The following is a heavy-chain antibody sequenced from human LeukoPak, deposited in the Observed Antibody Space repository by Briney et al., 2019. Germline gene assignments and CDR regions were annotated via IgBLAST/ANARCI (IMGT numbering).Heavy chain of an antibody. J-gene: IGHJ4*02. CDR2: ISYDGSNK. Sequence: GGSLRLSCAASGFTFSSYAMHWVRQAPGKGLEWVAVISYDGSNKYYADSVKGRFTISRDNSKNTLYLQMNSLRAEDTAVYYCARDYNPGIAVYPDYWGQGTLVTVSS. V-gene: IGHV3-30*01. D-gene: IGHD6-19*01. CDR3: ARDYNPGIAVYPDY. CDR1: GFTFSSYA.